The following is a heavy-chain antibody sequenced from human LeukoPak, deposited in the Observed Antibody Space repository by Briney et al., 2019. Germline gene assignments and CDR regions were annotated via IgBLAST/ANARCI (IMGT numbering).Heavy chain of an antibody. CDR2: ISGSGGST. D-gene: IGHD1-26*01. V-gene: IGHV3-23*01. CDR1: GFTFSSSA. J-gene: IGHJ4*02. Sequence: PGGSLRLCCAASGFTFSSSALSWVRQGPGLGLQWVSTISGSGGSTYYADSVKGRFSISRDNSKNTASLQLNSLRVDDTAVYFCARFMGASGFDYWGQGTLVTVSS. CDR3: ARFMGASGFDY.